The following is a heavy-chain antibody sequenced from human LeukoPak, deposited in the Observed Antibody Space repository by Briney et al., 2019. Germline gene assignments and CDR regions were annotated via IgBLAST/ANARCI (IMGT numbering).Heavy chain of an antibody. D-gene: IGHD3/OR15-3a*01. CDR1: GGSISGYY. CDR2: IYYSGST. CDR3: ARDWTDHDYFAY. V-gene: IGHV4-59*01. Sequence: SETLSLTCTVSGGSISGYYWTWIRQPPGKGLEYIGYIYYSGSTNHNPSLKSRVTISVDTSKNQFSLKLSSVTAADTAVYYCARDWTDHDYFAYWGQGILVTVSS. J-gene: IGHJ4*02.